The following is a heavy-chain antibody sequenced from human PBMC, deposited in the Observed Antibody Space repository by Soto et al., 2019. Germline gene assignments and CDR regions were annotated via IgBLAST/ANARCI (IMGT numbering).Heavy chain of an antibody. J-gene: IGHJ3*02. CDR3: AKDTPVVTIFGVVPYDAFDI. D-gene: IGHD3-3*01. V-gene: IGHV3-23*01. CDR1: GFTFSRYA. Sequence: EVQLLESGGGLVQPGGSLRLSCAASGFTFSRYAVSWVRQAPGKGLEWVSAISGSGGSTYYADSVKGRFTISRDNSKNTLYLQMNSLRAEDTAVYYCAKDTPVVTIFGVVPYDAFDIWGQGTMVTVSS. CDR2: ISGSGGST.